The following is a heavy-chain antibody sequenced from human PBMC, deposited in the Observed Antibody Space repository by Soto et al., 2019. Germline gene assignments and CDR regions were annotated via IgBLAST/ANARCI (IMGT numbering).Heavy chain of an antibody. Sequence: SETLSLTCAVYGGSFSGYYWSWIRQPPGKGLEWIGEINHSGSTNYNPSLKSRVTISVDRSKNQFSLKLSSVTAADTAVYYCARGQAVAGNDYWGQGTLVTVSS. V-gene: IGHV4-34*01. D-gene: IGHD6-19*01. CDR3: ARGQAVAGNDY. CDR2: INHSGST. J-gene: IGHJ4*02. CDR1: GGSFSGYY.